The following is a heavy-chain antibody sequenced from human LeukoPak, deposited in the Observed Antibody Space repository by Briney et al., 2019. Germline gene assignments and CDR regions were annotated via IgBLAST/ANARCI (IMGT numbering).Heavy chain of an antibody. CDR1: GYTFTSYD. CDR3: ARGLPFPSVETGWFDP. D-gene: IGHD6-19*01. Sequence: ASVKVSCKASGYTFTSYDINWVRQATGQGLEWMGWMNPNSVNTGYAQKFQGRVTITRNTSISTAYMELSSLRSEDTAVYYCARGLPFPSVETGWFDPWGQGTLVTVSS. V-gene: IGHV1-8*03. J-gene: IGHJ5*02. CDR2: MNPNSVNT.